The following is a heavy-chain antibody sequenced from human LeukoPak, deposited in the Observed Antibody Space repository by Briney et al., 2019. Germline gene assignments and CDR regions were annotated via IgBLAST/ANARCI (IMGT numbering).Heavy chain of an antibody. J-gene: IGHJ4*02. CDR3: TSDLSLAAPQGFDY. Sequence: GGSLRLFCTASGFTFRRYSFNWARQAPGKGLEWVSTISSGSDYIYYADSVRGRFTISRDNAENSLYLQMNSLRAEDTAVYYCTSDLSLAAPQGFDYWGQGTLVTVSS. V-gene: IGHV3-21*01. CDR1: GFTFRRYS. CDR2: ISSGSDYI. D-gene: IGHD6-6*01.